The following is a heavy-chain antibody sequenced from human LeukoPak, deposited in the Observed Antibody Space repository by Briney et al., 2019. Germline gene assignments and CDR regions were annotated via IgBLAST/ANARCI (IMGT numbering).Heavy chain of an antibody. D-gene: IGHD1-7*01. V-gene: IGHV4-38-2*02. Sequence: SETLSLTCTVSGYSISSGYYWGWVRQPPGKGLEWVGHMYYRGNTFYNPSLKSRVTISVDTSKNQFSLKLRSVTAADTAVYYCARLYGNYQNYFDYWGQGTLVTVSS. CDR1: GYSISSGYY. J-gene: IGHJ4*02. CDR2: MYYRGNT. CDR3: ARLYGNYQNYFDY.